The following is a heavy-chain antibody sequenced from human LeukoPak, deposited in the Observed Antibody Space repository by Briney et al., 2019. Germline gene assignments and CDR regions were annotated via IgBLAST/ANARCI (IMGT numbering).Heavy chain of an antibody. J-gene: IGHJ4*02. V-gene: IGHV3-7*01. CDR3: VREVKAAVTYFDY. CDR2: IKEDGSEK. D-gene: IGHD6-13*01. CDR1: GFSFSNHW. Sequence: GGSLRLSCAASGFSFSNHWMTWVRQAPGKGLEWVANIKEDGSEKYYVDSLKGRFTISRDNAKNSLFLQMNSLRADDTAVCYCVREVKAAVTYFDYWGQGTLVTVSS.